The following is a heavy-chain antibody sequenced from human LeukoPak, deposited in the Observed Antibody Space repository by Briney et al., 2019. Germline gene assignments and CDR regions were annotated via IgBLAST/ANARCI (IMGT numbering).Heavy chain of an antibody. Sequence: SETLSLTCTVSGGSISSYYWSWIRQPPGKGLEWIEYIYYSGSTNYNPSLKSRVTISVDTSKNQFSLKLSSVTAADTAVYYCARVRVGATGYYYGMDVWGQGTTVTVSS. CDR1: GGSISSYY. J-gene: IGHJ6*02. CDR2: IYYSGST. D-gene: IGHD1-26*01. CDR3: ARVRVGATGYYYGMDV. V-gene: IGHV4-59*01.